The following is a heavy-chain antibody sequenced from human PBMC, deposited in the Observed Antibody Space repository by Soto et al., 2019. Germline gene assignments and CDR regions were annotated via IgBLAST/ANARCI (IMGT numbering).Heavy chain of an antibody. CDR1: GFTFSSYA. V-gene: IGHV3-30*18. Sequence: QVQLVESGGGVVQPGRSLRLSCAASGFTFSSYAMHWVRQAPGKGLEWVAVISYDGSDKYYADSVKGRFTISRDNSKNTLNLQMNSLRAEETAGYYCAKALGELSPESYDYWGQGTLITVSS. CDR3: AKALGELSPESYDY. D-gene: IGHD3-16*02. J-gene: IGHJ4*02. CDR2: ISYDGSDK.